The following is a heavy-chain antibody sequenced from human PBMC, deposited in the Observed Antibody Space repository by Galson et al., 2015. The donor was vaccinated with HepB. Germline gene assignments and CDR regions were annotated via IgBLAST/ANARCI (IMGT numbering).Heavy chain of an antibody. CDR1: GGTFSSYA. CDR3: ARVGEGWNYYYYGMDV. V-gene: IGHV1-69*10. Sequence: SVKVSCKASGGTFSSYAISWVRQAPGQGLEWMGGIIPIFGIANYAQKFQGRVTITADKSTSTAYMELSSLRSEDTAVYYCARVGEGWNYYYYGMDVWGQGTTVTVSS. D-gene: IGHD2-15*01. J-gene: IGHJ6*02. CDR2: IIPIFGIA.